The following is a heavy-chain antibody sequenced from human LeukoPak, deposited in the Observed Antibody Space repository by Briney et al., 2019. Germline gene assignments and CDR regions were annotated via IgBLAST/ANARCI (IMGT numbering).Heavy chain of an antibody. CDR3: ARASSGYSGYDNTPDY. CDR2: INSDGSST. V-gene: IGHV3-74*01. D-gene: IGHD5-12*01. J-gene: IGHJ4*02. CDR1: GFTFSTYD. Sequence: GGSLRLSCAASGFTFSTYDMNWVRQAPGKGLEWVSRINSDGSSTTYADSVKGRFTISRDNAKNTLYLQMNSLRAEDTAMYYCARASSGYSGYDNTPDYWGQGTLVTVSS.